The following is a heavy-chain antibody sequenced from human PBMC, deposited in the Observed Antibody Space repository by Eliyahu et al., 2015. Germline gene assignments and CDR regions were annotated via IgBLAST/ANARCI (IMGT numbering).Heavy chain of an antibody. CDR3: ARDHDYSNYGFDY. CDR1: GFTFGDYG. CDR2: I. D-gene: IGHD4-11*01. J-gene: IGHJ4*02. Sequence: EVQLVESGGGLVQPGRSLRLSCIGSGFTFGDYGMSWVRQAPGKGLEWVGFIISRDDSKSIAYLQMNSLKTEDTAVYHCARDHDYSNYGFDYWGQGTLVTVSS. V-gene: IGHV3-49*04.